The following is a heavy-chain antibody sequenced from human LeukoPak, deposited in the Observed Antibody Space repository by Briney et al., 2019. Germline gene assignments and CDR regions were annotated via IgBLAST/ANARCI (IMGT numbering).Heavy chain of an antibody. CDR2: IYYSGST. J-gene: IGHJ5*02. V-gene: IGHV4-59*01. D-gene: IGHD3-9*01. CDR3: ARGYFDWLSPEVNWFDP. Sequence: PSETLSLTCTVSGGSISSYYWSWIRQPPGKGLEWIGYIYYSGSTNYNPSLKSRVTISVDTSKNQFSLKLSSVTAADTAVYYCARGYFDWLSPEVNWFDPWGQGILVTVSS. CDR1: GGSISSYY.